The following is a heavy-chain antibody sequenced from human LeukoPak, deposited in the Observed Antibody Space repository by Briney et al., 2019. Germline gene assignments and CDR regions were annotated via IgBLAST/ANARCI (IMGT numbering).Heavy chain of an antibody. CDR3: ARRPAGTEDY. D-gene: IGHD6-13*01. V-gene: IGHV4-39*01. CDR1: GGSISSSNYY. CDR2: FYYSGST. Sequence: SETLSLTCTVSGGSISSSNYYWGWIRQPPGRGLEWIGSFYYSGSTYYNPSLRSRVTISVDTSKNQFSLRLSSVTATDTAVYYCARRPAGTEDYWGQGTLVTVSS. J-gene: IGHJ4*02.